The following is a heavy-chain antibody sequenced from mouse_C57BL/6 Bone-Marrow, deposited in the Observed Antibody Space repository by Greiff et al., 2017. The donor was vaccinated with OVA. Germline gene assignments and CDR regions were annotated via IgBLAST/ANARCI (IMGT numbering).Heavy chain of an antibody. CDR1: GFNIKDDY. D-gene: IGHD1-1*01. J-gene: IGHJ1*03. CDR2: IDPENGDT. V-gene: IGHV14-4*01. CDR3: TTDYYGSSPNWYFDV. Sequence: VQLQQSGAELVRPGASVKLSCTASGFNIKDDYMHWVKQRPEQGLEWIGWIDPENGDTESASKFQGKATITADTSSNTAYLQLSSLTSEDTAVYYCTTDYYGSSPNWYFDVWGTGTTVTVSS.